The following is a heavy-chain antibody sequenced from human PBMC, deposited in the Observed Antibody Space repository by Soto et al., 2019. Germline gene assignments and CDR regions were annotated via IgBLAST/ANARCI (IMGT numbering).Heavy chain of an antibody. CDR2: MNPNSGNT. Sequence: ASVKVSCKASGYTFTSYDINWVRQATGQGLEWMGWMNPNSGNTGYAQKFQGRVTMTRNTSISTAYMELSSLRSEDTAVYYCARVLFGVVISGNYYYYYGMDVWGQGTTVTVSS. V-gene: IGHV1-8*01. J-gene: IGHJ6*02. CDR3: ARVLFGVVISGNYYYYYGMDV. CDR1: GYTFTSYD. D-gene: IGHD3-3*01.